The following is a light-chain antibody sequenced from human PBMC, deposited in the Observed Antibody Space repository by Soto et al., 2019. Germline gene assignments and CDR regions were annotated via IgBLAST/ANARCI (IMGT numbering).Light chain of an antibody. CDR1: QSVSSN. J-gene: IGKJ1*01. CDR3: HQYNNWPPWT. Sequence: IVMTQSQATVSVSPGERATVSCRASQSVSSNLAWYQQKPGQAPRLLIYGASTRATGIPARFSGSGSGTEFTLTISSLQSEDFALYYCHQYNNWPPWTFGQGTKVDIK. CDR2: GAS. V-gene: IGKV3-15*01.